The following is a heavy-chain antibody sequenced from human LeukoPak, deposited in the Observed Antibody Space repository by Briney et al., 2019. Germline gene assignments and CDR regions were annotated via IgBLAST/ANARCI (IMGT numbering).Heavy chain of an antibody. CDR1: GYTLTELS. D-gene: IGHD1-26*01. CDR3: ARDLGTWELLGNFDY. V-gene: IGHV1-24*01. CDR2: FDPEDGET. Sequence: ASVKVSCKVSGYTLTELSMHWVRQAPGKGLEWMGGFDPEDGETIYPQKFQGRVTMTEDTSTDTAYMELSSLRSEDTAVYYCARDLGTWELLGNFDYWGQGTLVTVSS. J-gene: IGHJ4*02.